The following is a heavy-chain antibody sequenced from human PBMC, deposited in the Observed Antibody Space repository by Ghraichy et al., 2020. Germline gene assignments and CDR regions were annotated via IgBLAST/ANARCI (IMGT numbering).Heavy chain of an antibody. V-gene: IGHV3-9*01. CDR1: GFTFSDYA. D-gene: IGHD2-8*02. CDR2: ISWNSDSI. CDR3: AKVPGRSFYYYGMDV. J-gene: IGHJ6*02. Sequence: LTCAASGFTFSDYAMEWVRQAPGKGLEWVSGISWNSDSIGYADSVKGRFTISRDNAKNSLYLQMNSLRAEDTALYYCAKVPGRSFYYYGMDVWGQGTTVTVSS.